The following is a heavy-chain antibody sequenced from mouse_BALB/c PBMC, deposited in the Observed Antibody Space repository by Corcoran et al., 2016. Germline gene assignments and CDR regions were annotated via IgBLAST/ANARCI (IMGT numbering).Heavy chain of an antibody. D-gene: IGHD1-1*01. Sequence: QIQLAQSGPEPKKPAETVKISCKASWYTFSNYGLNWVKQAPGKGLKWMGWINTYTGEPTYADDFKGRFAFSLETSASTAYLQINNLKNEDMATYFCARSGYGSSYWFAYWGQGTLVTVSA. CDR3: ARSGYGSSYWFAY. CDR1: WYTFSNYG. V-gene: IGHV9-1*02. CDR2: INTYTGEP. J-gene: IGHJ3*01.